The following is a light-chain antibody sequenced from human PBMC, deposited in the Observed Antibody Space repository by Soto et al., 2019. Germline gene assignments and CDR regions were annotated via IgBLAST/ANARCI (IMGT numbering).Light chain of an antibody. Sequence: QSVLTQPASVSGSPGQSITISCTGTSSDIGAYNYVSWYQQHPGKGPKLMIHDVSNRPSGVSNRFSGSKSGNTASLTISGLQAEDEADYYCSSYRISTTVVVFGGGTKVTVL. J-gene: IGLJ2*01. CDR3: SSYRISTTVVV. CDR1: SSDIGAYNY. V-gene: IGLV2-14*03. CDR2: DVS.